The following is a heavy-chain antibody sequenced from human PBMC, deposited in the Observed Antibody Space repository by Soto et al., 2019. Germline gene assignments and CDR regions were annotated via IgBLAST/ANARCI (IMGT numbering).Heavy chain of an antibody. D-gene: IGHD1-26*01. V-gene: IGHV4-59*01. J-gene: IGHJ6*02. CDR2: VDYRGST. CDR3: GRSYRRSQYGAGKSFSAGMDV. Sequence: QVQLQESGPGLVKPSETLSLTCSVSGGSIGTYFWSWIRQPPGQGLEWIGYVDYRGSTDYASSLKRRATISEDTPKNEISVALASVTAADTALYYCGRSYRRSQYGAGKSFSAGMDVWGHGTTVIVSS. CDR1: GGSIGTYF.